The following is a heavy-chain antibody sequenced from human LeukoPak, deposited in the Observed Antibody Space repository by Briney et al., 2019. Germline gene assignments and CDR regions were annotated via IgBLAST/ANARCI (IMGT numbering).Heavy chain of an antibody. D-gene: IGHD3-22*01. V-gene: IGHV1-69*13. CDR1: GGTFSSYA. J-gene: IGHJ6*02. Sequence: SVKVSCTASGGTFSSYAISWVRQAPGQGLEWMGGIIPIFSSANYAQKFQGRVTITADESTSTAYMELSSLRSEDTAVYYCARNRYDSSGHLYYYYYGMDVWGQGTTVTVSS. CDR2: IIPIFSSA. CDR3: ARNRYDSSGHLYYYYYGMDV.